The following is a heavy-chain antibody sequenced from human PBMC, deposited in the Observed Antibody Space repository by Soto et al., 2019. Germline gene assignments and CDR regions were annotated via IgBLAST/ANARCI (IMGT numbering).Heavy chain of an antibody. CDR3: ARDRRNCSGGSCYLWFDP. J-gene: IGHJ5*02. CDR2: IYYNGNT. V-gene: IGHV4-39*02. Sequence: SETLSLTCIVSGGSISSNIHSWGWVRQPPGKGLEWIGAIYYNGNTYYNPSLKSRVTISVDTSKDQFSLKLSSVTAADTAVYYCARDRRNCSGGSCYLWFDPWGQGTLVTAPQ. CDR1: GGSISSNIHS. D-gene: IGHD2-15*01.